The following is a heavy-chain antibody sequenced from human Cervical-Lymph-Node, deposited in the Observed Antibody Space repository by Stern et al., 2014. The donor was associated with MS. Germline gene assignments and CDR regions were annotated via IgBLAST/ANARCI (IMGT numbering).Heavy chain of an antibody. CDR3: ANPLPYAN. D-gene: IGHD4-17*01. J-gene: IGHJ1*01. Sequence: VQLVQSGAEVKKPGASVKVSCKASGDAFASYPIHWLRQAPGQGPVWMGIVNPTDGRTTYAQTFQGRVTMTRDKSPRTVYMALSSLRAEDTAIYFCANPLPYANWGQGTRVTVSS. CDR2: VNPTDGRT. V-gene: IGHV1-46*03. CDR1: GDAFASYP.